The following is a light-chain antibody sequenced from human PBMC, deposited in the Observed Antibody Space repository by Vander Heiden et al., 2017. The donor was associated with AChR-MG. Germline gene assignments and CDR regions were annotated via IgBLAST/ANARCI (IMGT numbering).Light chain of an antibody. CDR1: QSLLHKNRYHY. Sequence: DIVIIQSPLSLAVSPGEPASVSCRSSQSLLHKNRYHYLDWYLKKPGQSPQLLIYLGSNRASGVPDRFSGSGSGTDFTLKISRVGPEDVGVYYCMEALQSPCTFGQGTKLEIK. CDR2: LGS. V-gene: IGKV2-28*01. CDR3: MEALQSPCT. J-gene: IGKJ2*02.